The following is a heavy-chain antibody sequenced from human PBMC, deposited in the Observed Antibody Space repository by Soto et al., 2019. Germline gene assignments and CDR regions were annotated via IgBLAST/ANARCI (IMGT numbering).Heavy chain of an antibody. V-gene: IGHV3-33*01. CDR2: IYYDGSNK. CDR1: GFTFSSYG. D-gene: IGHD2-21*01. Sequence: QVQLVESGGGVVQPGRSLRLSCAVSGFTFSSYGMNWVRQAPGKGLEWVAAIYYDGSNKYYADSVRGRFTISRDNSKNTLYLHMNSLRAEDTAVYYCARDSKDASGGYWGGCDYWSDGTQVTVSS. CDR3: ARDSKDASGGYWGGCDY. J-gene: IGHJ4*01.